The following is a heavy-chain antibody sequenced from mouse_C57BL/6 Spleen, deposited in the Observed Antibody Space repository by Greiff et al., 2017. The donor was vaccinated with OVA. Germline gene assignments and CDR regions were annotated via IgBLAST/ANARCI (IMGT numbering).Heavy chain of an antibody. V-gene: IGHV5-6*01. Sequence: EVQGVESGGDLVKPGGSLKLSCAASGFTFSSYGMSWVRQTPDKRLEWVATISSGGSYTYYPDSVKGRFTISRDNAKNTLYLQMSSLKSEDTAMYYCARGDSNYGFAYWGQGTLVTVSA. CDR1: GFTFSSYG. CDR2: ISSGGSYT. J-gene: IGHJ3*01. CDR3: ARGDSNYGFAY. D-gene: IGHD2-5*01.